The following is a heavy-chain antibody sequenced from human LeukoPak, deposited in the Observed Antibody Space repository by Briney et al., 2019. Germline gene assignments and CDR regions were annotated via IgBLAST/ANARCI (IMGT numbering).Heavy chain of an antibody. CDR3: ARDGGHPLTSYCRAY. D-gene: IGHD2-2*01. CDR2: IIGSGGNT. J-gene: IGHJ4*02. Sequence: TGGSLRLSCAASGFTFYTYAMTWVRQAPGKGLEWVSTIIGSGGNTFYADSVKGRFTISRDNSKNTLSLQLTSLRAEDTGIYFCARDGGHPLTSYCRAYWGQGTLVTVSS. CDR1: GFTFYTYA. V-gene: IGHV3-23*01.